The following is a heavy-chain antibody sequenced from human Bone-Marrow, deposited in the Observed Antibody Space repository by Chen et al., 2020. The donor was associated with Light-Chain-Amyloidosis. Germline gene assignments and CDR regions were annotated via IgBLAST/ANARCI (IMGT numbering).Heavy chain of an antibody. D-gene: IGHD1-1*01. V-gene: IGHV3-74*01. CDR2: SNGDGTDI. J-gene: IGHJ4*02. CDR1: GFTFSDYY. Sequence: DVQLVESGGGLIQPGESLRLSFAASGFTFSDYYMHWVRQGPGKGLVWVSRSNGDGTDIKYADSVRGRFTISRDSAKNTVYLQMNSLRTEDTAVYYCARSVSGTFDYWGQGALVTVSS. CDR3: ARSVSGTFDY.